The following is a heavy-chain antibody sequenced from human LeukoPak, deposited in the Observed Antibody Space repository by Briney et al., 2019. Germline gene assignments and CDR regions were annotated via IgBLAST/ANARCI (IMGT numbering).Heavy chain of an antibody. D-gene: IGHD2-2*01. CDR2: ISGSGVI. J-gene: IGHJ5*02. CDR1: GGPITTYY. CDR3: AKARKLIVVVSAAMFSWFDP. V-gene: IGHV4-4*07. Sequence: SETLSLTCTVSGGPITTYYLSWIRQSAGMGLEWIGRISGSGVITYNPSLKSRVILSLDTSNNHFSLKLISVTAEDTAVYYCAKARKLIVVVSAAMFSWFDPWGQGTLVTVSS.